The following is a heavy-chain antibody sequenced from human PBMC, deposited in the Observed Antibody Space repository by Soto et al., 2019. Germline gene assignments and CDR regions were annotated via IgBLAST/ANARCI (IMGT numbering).Heavy chain of an antibody. V-gene: IGHV4-39*01. Sequence: SETLSLTCTVSGGSISSSSYYWGWIRQPPGKGLEWIGSIYYSGSTYYNPPLKSRVTISVDTSKNQFSLKLSSVTAADTAVYYCASLLIAVADYYFDYWGQGTLVTVSS. CDR3: ASLLIAVADYYFDY. CDR1: GGSISSSSYY. J-gene: IGHJ4*02. D-gene: IGHD6-19*01. CDR2: IYYSGST.